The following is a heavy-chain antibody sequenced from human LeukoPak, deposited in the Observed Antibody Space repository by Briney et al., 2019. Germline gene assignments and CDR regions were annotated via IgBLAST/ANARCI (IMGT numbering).Heavy chain of an antibody. V-gene: IGHV4-59*01. CDR3: ARESIAVAGPYYYYYGMDV. J-gene: IGHJ6*02. CDR1: GVSFSSYY. Sequence: WETLCLTCTVSGVSFSSYYWSWIRQPPGKGLEWIGYIYYSGSTNYNPSLKSRVTISVDTSKNQFSLKLSSVTAADTAVYYCARESIAVAGPYYYYYGMDVWGQGTTVTVSS. CDR2: IYYSGST. D-gene: IGHD6-19*01.